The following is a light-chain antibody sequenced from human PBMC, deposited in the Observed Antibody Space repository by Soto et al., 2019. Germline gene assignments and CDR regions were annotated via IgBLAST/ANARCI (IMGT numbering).Light chain of an antibody. V-gene: IGLV2-14*01. CDR1: SSDVGNYNF. CDR3: AAWDDSLNGKV. CDR2: EVT. Sequence: QSALTQPASVSGSPGQSITISCTGTSSDVGNYNFVSWFQQHPGNAPKLMIYEVTSRPSGVSNRFSGSKSGTPASLAISGLQSEDEADYYCAAWDDSLNGKVFGTGTKVTVL. J-gene: IGLJ1*01.